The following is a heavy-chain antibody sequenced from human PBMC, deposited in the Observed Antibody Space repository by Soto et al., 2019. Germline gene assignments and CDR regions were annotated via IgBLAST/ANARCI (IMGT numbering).Heavy chain of an antibody. J-gene: IGHJ4*02. D-gene: IGHD2-15*01. CDR1: GFTFSSSW. V-gene: IGHV3-74*01. CDR3: VTGWSED. Sequence: EVQLVQSGGGLVQPGGSLRLSCVVSGFTFSSSWMHWVRQVPGKGLVWVSSMNPDGSAINYADSVKGRFTTSSDNAKKMLYLQMNRLRADDTALYCFVTGWSEDWGRGTLVTVA. CDR2: MNPDGSAI.